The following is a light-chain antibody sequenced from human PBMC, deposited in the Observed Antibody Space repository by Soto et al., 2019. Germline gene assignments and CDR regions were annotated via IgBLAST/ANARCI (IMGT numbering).Light chain of an antibody. J-gene: IGLJ1*01. CDR1: SSDVGGYNF. Sequence: QSALTQPPSASGSPGRSVTISCTGASSDVGGYNFVSWYQQHPGKAPKLLIYEVTKRPSGVPDRFSGSRSGNTASLTVSGLQAEDEADYYCSSYAGSNNIVFRTGTTVTVL. CDR2: EVT. V-gene: IGLV2-8*01. CDR3: SSYAGSNNIV.